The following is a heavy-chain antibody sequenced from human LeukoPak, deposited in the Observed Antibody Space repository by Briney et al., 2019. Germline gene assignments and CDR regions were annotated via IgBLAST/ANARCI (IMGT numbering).Heavy chain of an antibody. Sequence: GRSLRLSCAASGFTFSNHGMHWVRQAPGKGLEWVAVISYDGSDKYYADSVKGRFTVSRDNSKSTLFLQMNSLRAEDTAMYYCASRDNWNQGDYWGQGTLVTVSS. CDR3: ASRDNWNQGDY. CDR2: ISYDGSDK. CDR1: GFTFSNHG. D-gene: IGHD1-20*01. J-gene: IGHJ4*02. V-gene: IGHV3-30*03.